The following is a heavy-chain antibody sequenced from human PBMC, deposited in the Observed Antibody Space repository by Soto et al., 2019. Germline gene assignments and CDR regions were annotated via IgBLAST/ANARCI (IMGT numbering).Heavy chain of an antibody. CDR3: ARVRYGDYYYYYMDV. J-gene: IGHJ6*03. V-gene: IGHV4-59*01. CDR2: IYYSGST. CDR1: GGSISSYY. D-gene: IGHD4-17*01. Sequence: SETLSLTCTVSGGSISSYYWSWIRQPPGKGLEWIGYIYYSGSTNYNAALKSRVTISVDTSKNQFSLKLSSVTAADTAVYYCARVRYGDYYYYYMDVWGKGTMVTVSS.